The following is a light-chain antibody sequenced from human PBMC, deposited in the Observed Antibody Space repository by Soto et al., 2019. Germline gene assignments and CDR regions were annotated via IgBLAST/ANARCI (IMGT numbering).Light chain of an antibody. J-gene: IGKJ1*01. CDR2: WAS. V-gene: IGKV4-1*01. CDR1: QSVLYSPNNKNS. CDR3: QQYYSPVWT. Sequence: DIVMTQSPDSLAVSLGERATINCKSSQSVLYSPNNKNSLAWFQQKPGQPPKLLIYWASTRESGVPDRFSGSGSGTDFTLTISSLQAEDVAVYYCQQYYSPVWTFGQGTKVEIK.